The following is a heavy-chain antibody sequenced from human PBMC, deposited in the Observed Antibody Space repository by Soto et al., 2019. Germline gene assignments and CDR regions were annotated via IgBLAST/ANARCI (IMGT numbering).Heavy chain of an antibody. CDR1: GYTFTSYY. Sequence: GASVKVSCKASGYTFTSYYMHWVRQAPGQGPEWMGIINPSGGSTSYAQKFQGRVTMTMDTTPSTVCMERSSLRSEDTAAYSSARPPGYCSGGSRHRESGELEYWGQESRVTVCS. J-gene: IGHJ4*03. V-gene: IGHV1-46*01. D-gene: IGHD2-15*01. CDR3: ARPPGYCSGGSRHRESGELEY. CDR2: INPSGGST.